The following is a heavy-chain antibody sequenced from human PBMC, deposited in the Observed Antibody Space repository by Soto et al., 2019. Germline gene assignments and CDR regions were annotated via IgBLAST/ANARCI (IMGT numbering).Heavy chain of an antibody. CDR1: ELPLIIYS. J-gene: IGHJ6*02. V-gene: IGHV3-30*04. D-gene: IGHD1-20*01. Sequence: SLGLCYAFAELPLIIYSMNWVRQAPDKGLEWAAVISYDGSTKYYSNSVMGRFTISRDDSKNTLYVQLNSLRSEDTAVYYCAKGTYNWNDPPGNYVYYTRHVGGQATPGT. CDR3: AKGTYNWNDPPGNYVYYTRHV. CDR2: ISYDGSTK.